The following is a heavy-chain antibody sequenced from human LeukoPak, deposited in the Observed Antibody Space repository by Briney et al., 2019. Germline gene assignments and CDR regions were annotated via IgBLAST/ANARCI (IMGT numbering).Heavy chain of an antibody. J-gene: IGHJ6*03. Sequence: SETLSLTCTVSGGSISSSSYYWGWIRQPPGKGLEWIGSIYYSGSTYYNPSLKSRVTISVDTSKNQFSLKLSSVTAADTAVYYCARIRYFDWLGPYYYYYMDVWGKGTTVTISS. CDR3: ARIRYFDWLGPYYYYYMDV. CDR2: IYYSGST. V-gene: IGHV4-39*01. CDR1: GGSISSSSYY. D-gene: IGHD3-9*01.